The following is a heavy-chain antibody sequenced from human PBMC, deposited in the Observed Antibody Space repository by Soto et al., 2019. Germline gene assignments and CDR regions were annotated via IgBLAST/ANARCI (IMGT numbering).Heavy chain of an antibody. V-gene: IGHV4-59*01. CDR1: GGSISSYY. CDR3: AISGDTAMEPPGMYYFDY. CDR2: IYYSGST. D-gene: IGHD5-18*01. J-gene: IGHJ4*02. Sequence: LSLTCTVSGGSISSYYWSWIRQPPGKGLEWIGYIYYSGSTNYNPSLKSRVTISVDTSKNQFSLKLSSVTAADTAVYYCAISGDTAMEPPGMYYFDYWGQGTLVTVSS.